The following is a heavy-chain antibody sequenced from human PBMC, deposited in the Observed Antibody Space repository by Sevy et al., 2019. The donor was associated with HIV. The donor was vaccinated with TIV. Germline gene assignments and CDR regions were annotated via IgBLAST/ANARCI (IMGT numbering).Heavy chain of an antibody. D-gene: IGHD4-17*01. J-gene: IGHJ1*01. V-gene: IGHV3-21*01. CDR3: ARDYGGIRHFQY. CDR2: ISSRSSYI. CDR1: GFTFSSYS. Sequence: GGSLRLSCAASGFTFSSYSMNWVRQAPGKGLEWVSSISSRSSYIYYADSVKGRFTISRDNAKNALYLQMNSLRAEDTAVYYWARDYGGIRHFQYWGQGTLVTVSS.